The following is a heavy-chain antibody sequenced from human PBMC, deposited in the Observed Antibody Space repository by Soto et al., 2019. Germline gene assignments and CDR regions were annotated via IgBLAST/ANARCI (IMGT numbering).Heavy chain of an antibody. CDR2: INHSGST. V-gene: IGHV4-34*01. CDR3: ARAPYRLYGSGSYFFDY. D-gene: IGHD3-10*01. J-gene: IGHJ4*02. Sequence: SETLSLTCAVYGGSFSGYYWSWIRQPPGKGLEWIGEINHSGSTNYNPSLKSRVTISVDTSKNQFSLKLSSVTAADTAVYYCARAPYRLYGSGSYFFDYWGQGTLVTVSS. CDR1: GGSFSGYY.